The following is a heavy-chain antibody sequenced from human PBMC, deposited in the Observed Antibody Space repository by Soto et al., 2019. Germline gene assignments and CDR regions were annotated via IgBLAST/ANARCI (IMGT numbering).Heavy chain of an antibody. Sequence: SVKVSCKASGGTFSSYAISWVRQAPGQGLEWMGGIIPIFGTANYAQKFQGRVTITADESTSTAYMELSSLRSEDTAVYYCAREVVIAAAGIDYYGMDVWGQGTTVTVSS. V-gene: IGHV1-69*13. CDR1: GGTFSSYA. D-gene: IGHD6-13*01. CDR2: IIPIFGTA. CDR3: AREVVIAAAGIDYYGMDV. J-gene: IGHJ6*02.